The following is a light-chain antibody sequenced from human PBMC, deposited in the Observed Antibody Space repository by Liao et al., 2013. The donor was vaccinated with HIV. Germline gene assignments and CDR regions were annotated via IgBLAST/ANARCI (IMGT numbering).Light chain of an antibody. CDR3: QAWDSYTVAV. J-gene: IGLJ3*02. Sequence: SYEVTQPPSVSVSPGQTASITCSGDKLGDKYACWYQQKPGQSPVLVIYQDRKRPSGIPERFSGSNSGNTATLTISGTQAMDEADYYCQAWDSYTVAVFGGGTKLTVL. V-gene: IGLV3-1*01. CDR2: QDR. CDR1: KLGDKY.